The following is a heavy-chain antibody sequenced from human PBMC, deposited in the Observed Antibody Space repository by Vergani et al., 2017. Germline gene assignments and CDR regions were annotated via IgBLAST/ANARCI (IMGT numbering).Heavy chain of an antibody. CDR3: ARQGGYCSSTSCYPSSFDAFDV. J-gene: IGHJ3*01. V-gene: IGHV5-51*01. Sequence: EVQLVQSGAEVKKPGESLKISCKGSGYSFTSYWIGWVRQMPGKGLEWMGIIYPGDSDTRYSPSFQGQITISADKSISTAYLQWSSLKASDTAMYYCARQGGYCSSTSCYPSSFDAFDVWSQGRIVTVSS. D-gene: IGHD2-2*01. CDR2: IYPGDSDT. CDR1: GYSFTSYW.